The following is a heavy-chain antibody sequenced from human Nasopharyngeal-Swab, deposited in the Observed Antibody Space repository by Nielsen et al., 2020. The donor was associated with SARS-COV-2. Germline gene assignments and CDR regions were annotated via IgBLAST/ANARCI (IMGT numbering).Heavy chain of an antibody. Sequence: LSLTCAVYGGSFSGYYWSWIRQAPGKGLEWVSYISGTGDTVYYADSVKGRFTISRDNAKNSLYLQMNSLRAEDTAVYYCARGDDTTDYYEPFDYWGQGTLVTVSS. CDR2: ISGTGDTV. CDR1: GGSFSGYY. CDR3: ARGDDTTDYYEPFDY. D-gene: IGHD3-22*01. V-gene: IGHV3-11*04. J-gene: IGHJ4*02.